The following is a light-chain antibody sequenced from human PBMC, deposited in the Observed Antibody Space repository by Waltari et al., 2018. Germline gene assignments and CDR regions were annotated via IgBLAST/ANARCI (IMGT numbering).Light chain of an antibody. Sequence: DIQMTQSPSTLSASVGDRVTITCRASQAISNWLAWYQQRPGKAPKLLIHKASTLPKGGPSRFSGSGSGTEFTLAISSLQPDDFATYYCQYYYAFSRTFGPGTKIEIE. CDR1: QAISNW. J-gene: IGKJ1*01. CDR2: KAS. CDR3: QYYYAFSRT. V-gene: IGKV1-5*03.